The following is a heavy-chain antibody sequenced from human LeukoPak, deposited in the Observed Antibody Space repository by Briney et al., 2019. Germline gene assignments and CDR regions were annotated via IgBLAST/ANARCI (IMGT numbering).Heavy chain of an antibody. CDR2: IYYSGST. J-gene: IGHJ4*02. CDR3: ASRYYYYGSGLLDY. V-gene: IGHV4-59*12. CDR1: GGSISSYY. Sequence: PSETLSLTCIVSGGSISSYYWSWIRQPPGKGLEWIGYIYYSGSTNYNPSLKSRVTISVDTSKNQFSLKLSSVTAADTAVYYCASRYYYYGSGLLDYWGQGTLVTVSS. D-gene: IGHD3-10*01.